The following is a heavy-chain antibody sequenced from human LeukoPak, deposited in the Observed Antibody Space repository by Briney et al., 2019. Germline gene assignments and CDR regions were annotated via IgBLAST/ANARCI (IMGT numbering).Heavy chain of an antibody. CDR3: ARDHLATAAGTAALDY. D-gene: IGHD6-13*01. CDR2: ISSSSSYI. J-gene: IGHJ4*02. CDR1: GFTFSSYS. Sequence: GGSLRLSCAASGFTFSSYSMNWVRQAPGKGLEWVSSISSSSSYIYYADSVKGRFTISRDNAKNSLYLQMNSLRAEDTAVYYCARDHLATAAGTAALDYWGQGTLATVSS. V-gene: IGHV3-21*01.